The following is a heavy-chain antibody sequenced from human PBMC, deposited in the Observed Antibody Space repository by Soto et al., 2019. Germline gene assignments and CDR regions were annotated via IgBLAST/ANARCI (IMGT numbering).Heavy chain of an antibody. J-gene: IGHJ4*02. CDR1: GFTFRSNW. Sequence: EVQLVESGGGLVQPGGSLSLSCAVSGFTFRSNWMHWVRQVTGKGLVWVSRIDPDGSVTDYADSAKGRFTISRDNAKNTLYLQMNSLRAEDTAVYYCARDVGGWGSHWGQGTLVTVAS. CDR2: IDPDGSVT. D-gene: IGHD3-16*01. CDR3: ARDVGGWGSH. V-gene: IGHV3-74*01.